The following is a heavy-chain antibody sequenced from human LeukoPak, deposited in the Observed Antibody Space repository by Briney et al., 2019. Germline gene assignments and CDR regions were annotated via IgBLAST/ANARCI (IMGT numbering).Heavy chain of an antibody. D-gene: IGHD3-22*01. Sequence: GGSLRLSCAASGFTVSSSYMSWVRQAPGKGLEWVSVIYSGGSTYYADPVKGRFTISRHNSKNTLYLQMNSLRAEDTAVYYCARGGRYYDSSGYYKSDYWGQGTLVTVSS. CDR3: ARGGRYYDSSGYYKSDY. CDR2: IYSGGST. J-gene: IGHJ4*02. CDR1: GFTVSSSY. V-gene: IGHV3-53*04.